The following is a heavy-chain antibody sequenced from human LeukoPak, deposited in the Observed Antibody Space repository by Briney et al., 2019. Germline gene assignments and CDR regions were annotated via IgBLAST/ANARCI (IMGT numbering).Heavy chain of an antibody. CDR1: GFTFSDYA. Sequence: GGSLRLSCSASGFTFSDYAMYWVRQAPGEGLEYVSAISSNGYSTYYADSVKGRFTISRDNAKSSLYLQMNSLRVDDTAVYYCARKGSGSYYFDSWGQGALVTVSS. D-gene: IGHD6-19*01. V-gene: IGHV3-64*04. J-gene: IGHJ4*02. CDR3: ARKGSGSYYFDS. CDR2: ISSNGYST.